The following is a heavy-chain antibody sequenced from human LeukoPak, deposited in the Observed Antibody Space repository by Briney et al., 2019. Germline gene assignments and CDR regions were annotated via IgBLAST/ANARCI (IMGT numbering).Heavy chain of an antibody. Sequence: SVKVSCKASGGTLSSYAISWVRQAPGQGLEWMGGIIPIFGTANYARKFQGRVTITADESTSTAYMELSSLRSEDTAVYYCARPQYYYGSGSSRILYYYYGMDVWGQGTTVTVSS. J-gene: IGHJ6*02. V-gene: IGHV1-69*13. CDR2: IIPIFGTA. CDR3: ARPQYYYGSGSSRILYYYYGMDV. D-gene: IGHD3-10*01. CDR1: GGTLSSYA.